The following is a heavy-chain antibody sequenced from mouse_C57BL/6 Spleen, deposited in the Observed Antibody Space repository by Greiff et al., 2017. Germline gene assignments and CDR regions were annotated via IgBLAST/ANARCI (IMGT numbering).Heavy chain of an antibody. V-gene: IGHV5-6*01. Sequence: EVKVVESGGDLVKPGGSLKLSCAASGFTFSSYGMSWVRQTPDKRLEWVATISSGGSYTYYPDSVKGRFTISRDNAKNTLYLQMSSLKSDDTAMYYCARGGSSPHYYAMDYWGQGTSVTVSS. CDR3: ARGGSSPHYYAMDY. CDR1: GFTFSSYG. J-gene: IGHJ4*01. D-gene: IGHD1-1*01. CDR2: ISSGGSYT.